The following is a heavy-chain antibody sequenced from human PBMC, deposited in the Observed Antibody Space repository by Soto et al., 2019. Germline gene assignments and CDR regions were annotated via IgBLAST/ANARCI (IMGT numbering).Heavy chain of an antibody. Sequence: GGSLRLSCAASGFTFRSYGMHWVRQAPGKGLEWVAVISYDGSNKYYADSVKGRFTISRDNSKNTLYLQMNSLRAEDTAVYYCAKDQTAAAEYMDVWGKGTTDTVSS. CDR2: ISYDGSNK. D-gene: IGHD6-13*01. V-gene: IGHV3-30*18. CDR1: GFTFRSYG. J-gene: IGHJ6*03. CDR3: AKDQTAAAEYMDV.